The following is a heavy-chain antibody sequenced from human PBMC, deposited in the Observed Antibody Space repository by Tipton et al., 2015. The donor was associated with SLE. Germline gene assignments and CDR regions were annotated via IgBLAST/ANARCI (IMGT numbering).Heavy chain of an antibody. J-gene: IGHJ4*02. CDR2: VYIFGST. V-gene: IGHV4-61*02. D-gene: IGHD3-3*01. Sequence: TLSLTCTVSGASVSTSRYYWGWIRQPAGKGLEWIGRVYIFGSTIYHPSLKSRVTMSVDTSKNQFSLKLTSVTAADTAVYYCARDPYDSWSDYQATFDYWGQGTLVTVSP. CDR3: ARDPYDSWSDYQATFDY. CDR1: GASVSTSRYY.